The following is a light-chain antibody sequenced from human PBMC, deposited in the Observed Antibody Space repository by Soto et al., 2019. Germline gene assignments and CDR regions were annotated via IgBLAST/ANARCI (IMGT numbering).Light chain of an antibody. CDR2: LNSDGSH. CDR3: QTWGTGIVV. Sequence: QLVLTQSPSASASLGASVKLTCTLSSGHSNYAIAWHQQQPEKGPRYLMKLNSDGSHNKGDGIPDRFSGSSSGAERYLTIASLQSDDEADYYCQTWGTGIVVFGGGTQLTVL. J-gene: IGLJ2*01. V-gene: IGLV4-69*01. CDR1: SGHSNYA.